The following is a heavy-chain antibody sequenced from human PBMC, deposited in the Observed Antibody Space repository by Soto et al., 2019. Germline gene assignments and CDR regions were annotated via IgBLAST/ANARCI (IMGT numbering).Heavy chain of an antibody. Sequence: QVPLVQSGAEVKKPGSSVKVSCKASGGTFSSYAISWVRQAPGQGLEWMGGIIPIFGTANYAQKFQGRVTITADESTSTAYMELSSLRSEDTAVYYCARGGEYCSGGSCYPRGAFDIWGQGTMVTVSS. CDR3: ARGGEYCSGGSCYPRGAFDI. CDR2: IIPIFGTA. CDR1: GGTFSSYA. V-gene: IGHV1-69*01. J-gene: IGHJ3*02. D-gene: IGHD2-15*01.